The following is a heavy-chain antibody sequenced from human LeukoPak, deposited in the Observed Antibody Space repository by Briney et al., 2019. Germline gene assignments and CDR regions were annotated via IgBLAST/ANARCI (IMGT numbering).Heavy chain of an antibody. J-gene: IGHJ4*02. Sequence: VASVKVSCKASGYTFTSYGISWVRQAPGQGLEWMGWISAYNGNTNYAQKLQGRVTMTTDTSTSTAYMELRSLRSDDTAVYYCARAQYYYDSSGYGSNSRDFDYWGQGTLVTVSS. CDR3: ARAQYYYDSSGYGSNSRDFDY. D-gene: IGHD3-22*01. CDR1: GYTFTSYG. CDR2: ISAYNGNT. V-gene: IGHV1-18*01.